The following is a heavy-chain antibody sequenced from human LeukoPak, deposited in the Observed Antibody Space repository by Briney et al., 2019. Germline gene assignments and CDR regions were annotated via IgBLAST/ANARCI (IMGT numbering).Heavy chain of an antibody. J-gene: IGHJ4*02. CDR1: GFTFSSYA. CDR2: ITSGGST. CDR3: AKSIGSQQWLVGLDY. Sequence: PGGSLRLSCAASGFTFSSYAMGWVRQAPGKGLAWVSAITSGGSTYYADSVKGRFTVSRDISKNTLYLQLNSLRADDTAVYYCAKSIGSQQWLVGLDYWGQGTLVTVSS. V-gene: IGHV3-23*01. D-gene: IGHD6-19*01.